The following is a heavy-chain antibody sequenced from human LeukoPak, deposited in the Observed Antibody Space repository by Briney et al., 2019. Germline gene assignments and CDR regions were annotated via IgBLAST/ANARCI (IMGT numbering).Heavy chain of an antibody. CDR2: ISSSGSTI. CDR1: HFPFSLYW. Sequence: GGSLRLSCGASHFPFSLYWMSWIRQAPGKGLEWVSYISSSGSTIYYADSVKGRFTISRDNAKNSLYLQMNSLRAEDTAVYYCAREGSSNDAFDIWGQGTMVTVSS. D-gene: IGHD2-15*01. V-gene: IGHV3-11*04. J-gene: IGHJ3*02. CDR3: AREGSSNDAFDI.